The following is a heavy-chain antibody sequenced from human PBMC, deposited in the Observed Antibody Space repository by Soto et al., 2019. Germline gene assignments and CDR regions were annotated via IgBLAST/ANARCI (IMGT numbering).Heavy chain of an antibody. CDR1: GFSISSGGYC. D-gene: IGHD2-2*01. Sequence: TLSLTCAVSGFSISSGGYCWSWIRQPPGEGLEWIGYIYHSGSSYYNPSLRSRVTMSVDRSKNQFSLKLSSVTAADTAVYYCARVGCTATSCSIGYFDYWGQGTLVTVSS. CDR3: ARVGCTATSCSIGYFDY. CDR2: IYHSGSS. V-gene: IGHV4-30-2*01. J-gene: IGHJ4*02.